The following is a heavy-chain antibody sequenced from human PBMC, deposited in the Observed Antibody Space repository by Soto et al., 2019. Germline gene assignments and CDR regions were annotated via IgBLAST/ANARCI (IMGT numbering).Heavy chain of an antibody. CDR3: ARRYCSGGSCYNWFDP. J-gene: IGHJ5*02. Sequence: LGESLKISCKGSGYRFTIYWIGWVRQMPGKGLEWMGIIYPGDSDTRYSPSFQGQVTISADKSISTAYLQWSGLKASDTAMYYCARRYCSGGSCYNWFDPWGQGTLVTVSS. CDR1: GYRFTIYW. D-gene: IGHD2-15*01. V-gene: IGHV5-51*01. CDR2: IYPGDSDT.